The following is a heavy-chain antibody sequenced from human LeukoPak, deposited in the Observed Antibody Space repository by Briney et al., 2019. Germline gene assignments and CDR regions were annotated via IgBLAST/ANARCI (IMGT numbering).Heavy chain of an antibody. CDR2: ISSGGSFI. Sequence: GGSLRPSCVASGFTFSIYEMNWVRQAPGKGLEWVSYISSGGSFIDYADSVKGRFTISRDNAKNSLYLQMNSLRAEDTAVYYCARDYSGSDDCYFDYWGQGTLVTVSS. V-gene: IGHV3-48*03. D-gene: IGHD1-26*01. CDR1: GFTFSIYE. CDR3: ARDYSGSDDCYFDY. J-gene: IGHJ4*02.